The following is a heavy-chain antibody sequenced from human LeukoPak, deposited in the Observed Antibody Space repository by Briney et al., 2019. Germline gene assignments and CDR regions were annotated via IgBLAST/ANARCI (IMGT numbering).Heavy chain of an antibody. CDR2: IYSSGST. Sequence: SETLSLTCTVSGGSISSSSYYWGWIRQPPGKTLEWIGSIYSSGSTYYNSSLKSRVIILIDTAKNHFSLKLSSVTAADTAVYYCARLSTVTTSFDYWGQGTLVTVSS. CDR3: ARLSTVTTSFDY. J-gene: IGHJ4*02. CDR1: GGSISSSSYY. D-gene: IGHD4-17*01. V-gene: IGHV4-39*07.